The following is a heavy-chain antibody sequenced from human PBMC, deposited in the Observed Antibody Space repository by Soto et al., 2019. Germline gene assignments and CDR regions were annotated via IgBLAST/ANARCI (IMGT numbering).Heavy chain of an antibody. Sequence: QVLLVESGGGVVQPGTSLTLSCAASGFPFTSYAMHWVRQTPEKGLQWLTIISSDGSTIHYVDSVKGRFTISRDNSKNTVYLQMTSRTAHDPAVYYCARGTGSGSLLIDYWGQGTVVTVSS. J-gene: IGHJ4*02. D-gene: IGHD3-10*01. CDR2: ISSDGSTI. CDR1: GFPFTSYA. CDR3: ARGTGSGSLLIDY. V-gene: IGHV3-30-3*01.